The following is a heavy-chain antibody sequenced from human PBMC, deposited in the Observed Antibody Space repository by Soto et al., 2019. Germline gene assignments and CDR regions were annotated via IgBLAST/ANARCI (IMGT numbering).Heavy chain of an antibody. CDR3: VVAAHPYCVEY. D-gene: IGHD2-15*01. CDR1: GYTFTSYV. Sequence: QVQLVQSGAEVKKPGASVKVSCKASGYTFTSYVISWVRQAPGQGLEWMGGISAYNGNTNYAQKLQGRVTMTTDTTTTTAYIEMRSLRADDTPVYYCVVAAHPYCVEYWGQGTLVTVSS. V-gene: IGHV1-18*01. CDR2: ISAYNGNT. J-gene: IGHJ4*02.